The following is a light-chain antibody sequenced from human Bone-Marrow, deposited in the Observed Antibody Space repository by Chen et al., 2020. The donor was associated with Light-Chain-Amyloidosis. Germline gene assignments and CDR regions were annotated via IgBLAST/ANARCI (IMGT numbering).Light chain of an antibody. CDR1: SGSIATHY. J-gene: IGLJ3*02. CDR2: EDD. CDR3: QSYQGSSQGV. Sequence: NFMLTQPHSVSESPGKTVIISCTRSSGSIATHYVQWYQQRPGSSPTTVVYEDDQRPSGVPDRFSGSIDRSANSASLTISGLKTEGEADYYCQSYQGSSQGVFGGGTKLTVL. V-gene: IGLV6-57*01.